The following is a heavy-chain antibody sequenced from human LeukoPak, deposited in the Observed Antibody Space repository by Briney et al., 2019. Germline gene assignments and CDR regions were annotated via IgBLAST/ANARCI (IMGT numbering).Heavy chain of an antibody. CDR2: IRYDGSNK. D-gene: IGHD4-17*01. CDR3: AKSEAHYGDSPLMFDY. J-gene: IGHJ4*02. V-gene: IGHV3-30*02. Sequence: PGGSLRLSCAASGFTFSSYGMHWVRQAPGKGLEWVAFIRYDGSNKYYADSVKGRFTISRDNSKNTLYLQMNSLRAEDTAVYYCAKSEAHYGDSPLMFDYWGQGTLVTVSS. CDR1: GFTFSSYG.